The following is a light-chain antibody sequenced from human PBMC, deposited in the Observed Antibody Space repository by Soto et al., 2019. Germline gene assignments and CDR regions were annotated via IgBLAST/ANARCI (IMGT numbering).Light chain of an antibody. J-gene: IGLJ3*02. CDR1: RSNIGNNA. Sequence: QSVLTQTPSASGTPGQTVTISCSGSRSNIGNNAVSWYQQFPGTAPKLLIYNNNQRPSGVPDRFSGSKYGTSASLAISGPQAEDEADYYCPTWDDSLNARGVFGGGTKLTVL. CDR3: PTWDDSLNARGV. CDR2: NNN. V-gene: IGLV1-44*01.